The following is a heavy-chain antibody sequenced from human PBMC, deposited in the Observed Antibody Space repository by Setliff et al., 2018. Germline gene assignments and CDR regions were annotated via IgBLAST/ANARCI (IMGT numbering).Heavy chain of an antibody. CDR1: GYSFSESI. Sequence: ASVKVSCKASGYSFSESIVSWVRQAPGQGLEWMGWISTYTGNTNYAQKLQGRVTMTTDTSTNTAYMELRSLTSDDTAVYFCSRLVRYCTTTTCQRASGAELWGQGTLVTVSS. CDR2: ISTYTGNT. V-gene: IGHV1-18*01. J-gene: IGHJ4*02. CDR3: SRLVRYCTTTTCQRASGAEL. D-gene: IGHD2-8*01.